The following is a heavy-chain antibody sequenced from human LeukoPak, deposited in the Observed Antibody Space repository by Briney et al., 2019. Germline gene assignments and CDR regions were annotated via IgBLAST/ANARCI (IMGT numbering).Heavy chain of an antibody. Sequence: GASVKVSRKASGYTFTGYYMHWVRQAPGQGLEWMGWINPNSGGTNYAQKFQGRVTMTRDTSISTAYMELSRLRSDDTAVYYCARDRGSYFSDAFDIWGQGTMVTVSS. CDR1: GYTFTGYY. CDR2: INPNSGGT. CDR3: ARDRGSYFSDAFDI. J-gene: IGHJ3*02. V-gene: IGHV1-2*02. D-gene: IGHD1-26*01.